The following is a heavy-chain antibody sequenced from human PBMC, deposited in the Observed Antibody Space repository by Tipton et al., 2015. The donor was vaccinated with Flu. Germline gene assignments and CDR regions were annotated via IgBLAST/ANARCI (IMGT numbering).Heavy chain of an antibody. D-gene: IGHD6-13*01. J-gene: IGHJ4*02. CDR1: GGSITSGNYY. Sequence: TLSLTCTVSGGSITSGNYYWSWIRQPAGKGLEWIGRLYNSGSPKYNPTLKSRVTISADTSKNQFSLSLSSVTAADTAVYFCARGGSSSSWYYFASWGQGTLVTVSS. V-gene: IGHV4-61*02. CDR3: ARGGSSSSWYYFAS. CDR2: LYNSGSP.